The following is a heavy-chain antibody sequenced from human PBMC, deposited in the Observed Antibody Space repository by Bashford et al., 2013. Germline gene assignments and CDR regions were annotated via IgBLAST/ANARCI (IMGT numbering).Heavy chain of an antibody. CDR1: GYTLTSYG. CDR3: ARVHIGYYYDSSGYLGY. V-gene: IGHV1-18*01. CDR2: ISAYNGNT. J-gene: IGHJ4*02. D-gene: IGHD3-22*01. Sequence: VASVKVSCKASGYTLTSYGISWVRQAPGQGLEWMGWISAYNGNTNYAQKLQGRVTMTTDTSTSTAYMELRSLRSDDTAVYYCARVHIGYYYDSSGYLGYWGQGTLVTVSS.